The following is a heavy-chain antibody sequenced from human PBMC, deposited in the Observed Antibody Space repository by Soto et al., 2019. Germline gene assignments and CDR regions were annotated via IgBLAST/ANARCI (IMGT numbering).Heavy chain of an antibody. D-gene: IGHD6-13*01. Sequence: SETLSLTCTVSGGSVSNGSYYWTWIRQPPVKGLEWIGDIYYSGSTNYNPSLKSRVTISVDTSKNQFSLKLSSVTAADTAVYSCASFGEAAGTKYFQHWGQGTLVTVSS. CDR3: ASFGEAAGTKYFQH. V-gene: IGHV4-61*01. J-gene: IGHJ1*01. CDR2: IYYSGST. CDR1: GGSVSNGSYY.